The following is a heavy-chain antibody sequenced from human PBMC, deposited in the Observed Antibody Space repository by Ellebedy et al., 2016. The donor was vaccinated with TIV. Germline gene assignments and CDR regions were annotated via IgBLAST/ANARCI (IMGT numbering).Heavy chain of an antibody. D-gene: IGHD3-10*01. CDR2: ISAYNGNT. Sequence: ASVKVSXXASGYTLTNYGINWVRQAPGQGLEWMGWISAYNGNTNYAQKLQGRVIMTTDTSTSTAYMELSSLRSEDTAIYYCARGSDYYGSGSHYYWGQGTLVTVSS. CDR1: GYTLTNYG. J-gene: IGHJ4*02. V-gene: IGHV1-18*01. CDR3: ARGSDYYGSGSHYY.